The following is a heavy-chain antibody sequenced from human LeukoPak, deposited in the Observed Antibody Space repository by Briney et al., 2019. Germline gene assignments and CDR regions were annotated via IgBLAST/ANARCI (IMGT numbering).Heavy chain of an antibody. J-gene: IGHJ1*01. CDR1: GGSFSGYY. CDR3: AATYYYDSSGYYPGFQH. V-gene: IGHV4-34*01. Sequence: PSETLSLTCAVYGGSFSGYYWSWIRQPPGKGLEWIGEINHSGSTNYNPSLKSRVTISVDTSKNQFSLKLSSVTAADTAVYYCAATYYYDSSGYYPGFQHWGQGTLVTVSS. CDR2: INHSGST. D-gene: IGHD3-22*01.